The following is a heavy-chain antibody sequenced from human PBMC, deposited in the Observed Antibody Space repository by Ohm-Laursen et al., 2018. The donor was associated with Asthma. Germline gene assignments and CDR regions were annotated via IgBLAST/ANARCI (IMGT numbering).Heavy chain of an antibody. CDR3: VRDVVDRFDY. D-gene: IGHD2-21*01. J-gene: IGHJ4*02. Sequence: GSSVKVSCKSSAYSLTSYAFSWVRQAPGQRPEWMGWIYIGNTNYAPNFRDRITMTTDTSTNTAYMELRSLTSDDTAVYYCVRDVVDRFDYWGQGSLVIVSS. CDR2: IYIGNT. CDR1: AYSLTSYA. V-gene: IGHV1-18*04.